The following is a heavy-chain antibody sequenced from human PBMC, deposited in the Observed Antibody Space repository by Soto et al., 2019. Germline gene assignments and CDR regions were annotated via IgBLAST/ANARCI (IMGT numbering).Heavy chain of an antibody. CDR3: ARADLGQLWSKVYYYYYGMDV. V-gene: IGHV4-39*07. CDR1: GGSISSSSYY. D-gene: IGHD5-18*01. J-gene: IGHJ6*02. CDR2: IYYSGST. Sequence: SETLSLTCTVSGGSISSSSYYWGWIRQPPGKGLEWIGSIYYSGSTYYNPSLKSQVTISVDTSKNQFSLKLSSVTAADTAVYYCARADLGQLWSKVYYYYYGMDVWGQGTTVTVSS.